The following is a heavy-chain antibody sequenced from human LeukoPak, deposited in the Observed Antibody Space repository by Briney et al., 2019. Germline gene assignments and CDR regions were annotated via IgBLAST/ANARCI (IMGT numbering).Heavy chain of an antibody. J-gene: IGHJ5*02. V-gene: IGHV4-39*07. CDR3: ARDHLANLASRLFDP. D-gene: IGHD3-3*01. CDR1: GGSISSSNYY. Sequence: SETLSLTCTVSGGSISSSNYYWGWIRQPPGKGLEWIGSVHHSGRTYYNPSLKSRVTISVDTSKNQFSLKLNSVTAADTAVYYCARDHLANLASRLFDPWGQGSLVTVSS. CDR2: VHHSGRT.